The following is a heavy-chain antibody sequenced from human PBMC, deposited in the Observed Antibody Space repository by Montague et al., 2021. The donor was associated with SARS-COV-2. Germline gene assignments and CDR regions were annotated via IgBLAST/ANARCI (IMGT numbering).Heavy chain of an antibody. CDR1: GGSFSRYY. CDR2: ISQSGNT. CDR3: ARLGDGIVPSPILGLGPYYPFYYMDV. D-gene: IGHD2-2*02. J-gene: IGHJ6*03. Sequence: SETLSLTCAVSGGSFSRYYWSWIRQPPGKGLEWIGEISQSGNTKYNPSLQSRVSISLDTSRNQFSLKLTSITAADTAIYYCARLGDGIVPSPILGLGPYYPFYYMDVWGKGTTVTVSS. V-gene: IGHV4-34*01.